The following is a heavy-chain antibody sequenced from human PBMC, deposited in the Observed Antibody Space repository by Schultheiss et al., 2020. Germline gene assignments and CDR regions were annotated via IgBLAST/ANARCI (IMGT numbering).Heavy chain of an antibody. J-gene: IGHJ4*02. V-gene: IGHV3-30-3*01. CDR2: ISYDGSNK. CDR3: ASPPYFHQGGVYQGDY. CDR1: GFTFSSYA. Sequence: GGSLRLSCAASGFTFSSYAMHWVRQAPGKGLEWVAVISYDGSNKYYADSVKGRFTISRDNSKNTLYLQMNSLRAEDTAVYYCASPPYFHQGGVYQGDYWGQGTLVTVSS. D-gene: IGHD2-8*02.